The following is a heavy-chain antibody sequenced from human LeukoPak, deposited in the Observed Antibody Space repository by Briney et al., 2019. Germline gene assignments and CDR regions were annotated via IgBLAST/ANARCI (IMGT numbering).Heavy chain of an antibody. CDR2: MYYSGSG. Sequence: PSETLSLICTISGDSISSSSYYWGWIRQTPGLGLEWIGSMYYSGSGSYSPSLKSRVTISLDTSNNRFSLKLNSVTAADTAVYYCATLTYYYSYLAVWGEGSTVTVSS. CDR1: GDSISSSSYY. CDR3: ATLTYYYSYLAV. V-gene: IGHV4-39*01. J-gene: IGHJ6*03.